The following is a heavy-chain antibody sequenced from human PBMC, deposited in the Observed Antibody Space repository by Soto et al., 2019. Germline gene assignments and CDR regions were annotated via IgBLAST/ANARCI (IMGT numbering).Heavy chain of an antibody. D-gene: IGHD3-22*01. CDR2: ISAYNGNT. CDR3: ARDNITMIVVATYYYYYYGMDV. V-gene: IGHV1-18*04. Sequence: GASVKVSRKASGYTFTSYGISWVRQAPGQGLEWMGWISAYNGNTNYAQKLQGRVTMTTDTSTSTAYMVLRSLRSDGTAVYYCARDNITMIVVATYYYYYYGMDVWGQGTTVTVSS. CDR1: GYTFTSYG. J-gene: IGHJ6*02.